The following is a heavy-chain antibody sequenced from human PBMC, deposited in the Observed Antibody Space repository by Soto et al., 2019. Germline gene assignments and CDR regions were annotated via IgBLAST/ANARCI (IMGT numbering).Heavy chain of an antibody. Sequence: LRLSCAASGFTFSSYGMHWVRQAPGKGLEWVAVISYDGRNKYYADSVKGRFTISRDNSKNTLYLQMSSLRAEDTAVYYCVKDGSSGWPYYYGLDVWGQGTTVTVSS. V-gene: IGHV3-30*18. D-gene: IGHD6-19*01. CDR1: GFTFSSYG. J-gene: IGHJ6*02. CDR3: VKDGSSGWPYYYGLDV. CDR2: ISYDGRNK.